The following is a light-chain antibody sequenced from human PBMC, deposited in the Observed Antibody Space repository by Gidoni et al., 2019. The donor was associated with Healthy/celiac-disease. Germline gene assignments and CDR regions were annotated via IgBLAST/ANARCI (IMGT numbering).Light chain of an antibody. V-gene: IGLV3-25*03. CDR1: ALPKQY. J-gene: IGLJ3*02. Sequence: SYELTQPPSVSVFPGQTARITCSGDALPKQYAYWYQQKPGQAPVLVIYKDSERPSGIPERFSGSSSGTTVTLTISGVQAEDEADYYCQSADSSALYVFGGGTKLTVL. CDR3: QSADSSALYV. CDR2: KDS.